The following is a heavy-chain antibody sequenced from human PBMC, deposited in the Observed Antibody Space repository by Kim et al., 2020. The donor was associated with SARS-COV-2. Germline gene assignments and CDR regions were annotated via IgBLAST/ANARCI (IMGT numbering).Heavy chain of an antibody. CDR3: AKEGDNHYYDSSGHIILDAFDI. V-gene: IGHV3-9*01. D-gene: IGHD3-22*01. J-gene: IGHJ3*02. CDR1: GFTFDDYA. CDR2: ICCNSGSI. Sequence: SLRLSCAASGFTFDDYAMHWVRQAPGKGLEWVSGICCNSGSIGYADSVKGRFTISRDNAKNYLYLQMNRLRAEDTALYYCAKEGDNHYYDSSGHIILDAFDIWRQGTIVTLSS.